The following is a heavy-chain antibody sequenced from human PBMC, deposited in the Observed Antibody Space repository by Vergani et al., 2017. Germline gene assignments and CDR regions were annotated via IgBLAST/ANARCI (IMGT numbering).Heavy chain of an antibody. V-gene: IGHV3-21*01. Sequence: EVQLVESGGGLVKPGGSLRLSCAASGFTFSSYTMTWVRQAPGRGLEWVSSINYRDTYIYYADSMRGRFTISRDNAKNSLYLQMNSLRAEDTAVYYCARTAASTVRGVIISDAFDVLGQGTMVTVSS. J-gene: IGHJ3*01. D-gene: IGHD3-10*01. CDR1: GFTFSSYT. CDR3: ARTAASTVRGVIISDAFDV. CDR2: INYRDTYI.